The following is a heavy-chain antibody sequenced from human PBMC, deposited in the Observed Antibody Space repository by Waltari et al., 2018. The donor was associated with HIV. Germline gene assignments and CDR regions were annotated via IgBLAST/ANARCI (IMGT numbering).Heavy chain of an antibody. CDR2: IKQDGSEK. CDR3: ASPSIRAGMDV. D-gene: IGHD2-2*02. V-gene: IGHV3-7*01. J-gene: IGHJ6*02. CDR1: GFTFSNFW. Sequence: EVQLVESGGGLVQPGGSLRLSCAASGFTFSNFWLSWVRQAPGKGVEGLANIKQDGSEKYYVDSGKGRFTISRDNAKNSLYLQMNSLRAEDTAVYYCASPSIRAGMDVWGQGTTVTVSS.